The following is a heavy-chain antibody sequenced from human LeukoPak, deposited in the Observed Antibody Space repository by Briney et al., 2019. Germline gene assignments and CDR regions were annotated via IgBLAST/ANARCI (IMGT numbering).Heavy chain of an antibody. D-gene: IGHD3-3*01. CDR2: ISSSSSYI. V-gene: IGHV3-21*01. Sequence: PGGSLRLSCAASGFTFSSYSMNWVRQAPGKGLEWVSSISSSSSYIYYADSVKGRFTISRDNAKNSLYLQMNSLRAEDTAMYYCARDEDDFWSGYPDWGQGTLVTVSS. CDR3: ARDEDDFWSGYPD. CDR1: GFTFSSYS. J-gene: IGHJ4*02.